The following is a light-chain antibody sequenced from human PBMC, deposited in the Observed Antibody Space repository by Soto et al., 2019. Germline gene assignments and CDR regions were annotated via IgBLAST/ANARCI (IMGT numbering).Light chain of an antibody. CDR2: GAS. J-gene: IGKJ1*01. CDR3: QQYNNWPWT. V-gene: IGKV3-15*01. CDR1: QSVSSN. Sequence: EIVMTQSPATLSVAPGERATLSCRASQSVSSNLAWYQQKPGQAPRLLIYGASTRDTVIPARFSGSGSGTEFTLTSSSLRSEDFAVYYCQQYNNWPWTFGQGTKVEIK.